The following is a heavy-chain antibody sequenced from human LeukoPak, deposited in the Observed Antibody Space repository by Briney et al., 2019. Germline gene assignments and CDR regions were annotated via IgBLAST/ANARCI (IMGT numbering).Heavy chain of an antibody. D-gene: IGHD2-2*01. CDR2: ISSSSSYI. Sequence: GGSLRLSCAASGFTFSSYSMNWVRQAPGKGLEWVSSISSSSSYIYYADSVKGRFTISRDNAKNSLYLQMNSLRAEDTAVYYCARGGDCSSTSCYLWGNYWGQGTLVTVSS. V-gene: IGHV3-21*01. CDR3: ARGGDCSSTSCYLWGNY. J-gene: IGHJ4*02. CDR1: GFTFSSYS.